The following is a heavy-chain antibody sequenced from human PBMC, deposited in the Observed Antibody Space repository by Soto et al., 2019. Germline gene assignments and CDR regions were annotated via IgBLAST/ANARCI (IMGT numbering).Heavy chain of an antibody. CDR1: GGSISSYY. CDR3: VRTHYDILTGRNRYYGMEV. CDR2: IYTSGST. Sequence: SETLSLTCTVSGGSISSYYWSWIRQPAGKGLEWIGRIYTSGSTNYNPSLKSRVTISVDTSKNQFSLKLSSVTAADTAVYYCVRTHYDILTGRNRYYGMEVWGQGTTVTVSS. J-gene: IGHJ6*02. D-gene: IGHD3-9*01. V-gene: IGHV4-4*07.